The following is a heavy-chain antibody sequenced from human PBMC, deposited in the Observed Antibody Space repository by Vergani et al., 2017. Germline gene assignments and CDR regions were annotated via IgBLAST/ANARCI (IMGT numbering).Heavy chain of an antibody. D-gene: IGHD3-3*01. CDR2: IYAGDSDV. J-gene: IGHJ5*02. Sequence: EVQLVQSGAEVKKPGESLKISCQGSGYSITNYWIAWVRQRPGKGLEWMGIIYAGDSDVRYSPSFQGQVTMSVDKSLSTAYLQWNGLKASDTATYYCAKTHDFSSLYSSYNWFDPWGQGTQVTVSS. CDR3: AKTHDFSSLYSSYNWFDP. CDR1: GYSITNYW. V-gene: IGHV5-51*03.